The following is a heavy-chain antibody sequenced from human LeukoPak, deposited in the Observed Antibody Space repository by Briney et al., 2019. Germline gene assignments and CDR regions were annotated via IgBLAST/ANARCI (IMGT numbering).Heavy chain of an antibody. V-gene: IGHV4-59*08. CDR2: IYYSGSN. Sequence: SSETLSLTCTVSGGSINSYYWSWIRQPPGKGLAGIGCIYYSGSNNYNPPLKRRATIPVDTSNNKSSLKRSSVTAADTAVYYCARHSGRLWFGELSPIDYWGQGTLVTVSS. D-gene: IGHD3-10*01. CDR3: ARHSGRLWFGELSPIDY. J-gene: IGHJ4*02. CDR1: GGSINSYY.